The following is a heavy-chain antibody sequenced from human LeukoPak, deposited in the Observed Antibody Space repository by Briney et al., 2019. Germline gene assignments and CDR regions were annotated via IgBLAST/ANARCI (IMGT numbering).Heavy chain of an antibody. J-gene: IGHJ4*02. CDR2: SYPGDSDT. V-gene: IGHV5-51*01. Sequence: GESLKISCKGSGYSFTSYWIGWVRQMPGKRLEWMGISYPGDSDTRHSPSFQGQVTISADKSISTAYLQWSSLKASDTAMYYCARREFGMVRGVANFDYWGQGTLVTVSS. CDR1: GYSFTSYW. CDR3: ARREFGMVRGVANFDY. D-gene: IGHD3-10*01.